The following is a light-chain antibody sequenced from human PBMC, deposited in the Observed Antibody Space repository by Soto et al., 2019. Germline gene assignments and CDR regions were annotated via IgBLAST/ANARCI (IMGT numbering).Light chain of an antibody. CDR2: KAS. CDR1: QSISSW. CDR3: QQYNSVWT. V-gene: IGKV1-5*03. J-gene: IGKJ1*01. Sequence: DIQMSQSPSTLSASVGDRVTITCRASQSISSWLAWYQQKPGKAPKLLIYKASSLESGVPSRFSGSGSGTEFTLTISSLQPDDCATYYCQQYNSVWTCGQGTKWIS.